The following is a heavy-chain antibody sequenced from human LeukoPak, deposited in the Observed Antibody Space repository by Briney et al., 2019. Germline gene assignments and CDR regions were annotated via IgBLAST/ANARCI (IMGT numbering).Heavy chain of an antibody. CDR1: GGSIGSYY. CDR2: IYYSGST. D-gene: IGHD3-3*01. Sequence: SETLSLTCTVSGGSIGSYYWSWIRQPPGKGLEWIGYIYYSGSTNYNPSLESRVTISVDTSKNQFSLKLSSVTAADTAVYYCARAGVVSNPNSYCYFDLWGRGTLVTVSS. J-gene: IGHJ2*01. V-gene: IGHV4-59*01. CDR3: ARAGVVSNPNSYCYFDL.